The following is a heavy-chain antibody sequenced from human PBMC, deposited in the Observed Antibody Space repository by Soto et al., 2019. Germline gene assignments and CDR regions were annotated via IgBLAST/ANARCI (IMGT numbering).Heavy chain of an antibody. J-gene: IGHJ4*02. D-gene: IGHD4-17*01. Sequence: SETLCLTCTVSGGAVTNSSYYWGWIRQSPWKGLEWIGSVYYRGRIYSKSSVKSRVTISFDTSKNRFSLSLNSVTASDTAVYFCVSQRTTVPTQAYFDYWGPGALVTVSS. CDR3: VSQRTTVPTQAYFDY. CDR2: VYYRGRI. V-gene: IGHV4-39*01. CDR1: GGAVTNSSYY.